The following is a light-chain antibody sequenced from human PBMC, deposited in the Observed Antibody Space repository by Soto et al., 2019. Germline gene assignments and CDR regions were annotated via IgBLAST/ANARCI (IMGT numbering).Light chain of an antibody. J-gene: IGLJ1*01. CDR1: SSDVGGYNY. V-gene: IGLV2-14*01. CDR2: DVS. CDR3: SSYTSSSTLLYV. Sequence: QSALTQPASVSGSPGQSITISCTGTSSDVGGYNYVSWYQQHPGNSPKLMIYDVSNRPSGVSNRFSGSKSGNTASLTISGLQAEDEAYYYCSSYTSSSTLLYVFGTGTKLTVL.